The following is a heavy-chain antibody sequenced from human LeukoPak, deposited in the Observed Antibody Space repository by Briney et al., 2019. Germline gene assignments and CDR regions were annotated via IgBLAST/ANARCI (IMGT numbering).Heavy chain of an antibody. CDR2: ISSSSRDI. V-gene: IGHV3-21*01. J-gene: IGHJ4*02. CDR3: VREAAATLFDY. D-gene: IGHD1-26*01. Sequence: PGGSLRLSCAASGFTFSSYTMNWVRQAPGKGLEWVAAISSSSRDIFCADSVKGRFSISRDNTHNSLSLRMNSLGAEDTAVYYCVREAAATLFDYWGQGTLVTVSS. CDR1: GFTFSSYT.